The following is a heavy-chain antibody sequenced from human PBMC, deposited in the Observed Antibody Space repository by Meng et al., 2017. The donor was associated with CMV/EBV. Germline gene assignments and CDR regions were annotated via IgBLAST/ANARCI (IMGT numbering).Heavy chain of an antibody. J-gene: IGHJ4*02. V-gene: IGHV4-39*01. CDR3: ARLDGDGGQDY. CDR2: IYYSGST. D-gene: IGHD5-24*01. Sequence: ESLKISCTVSGGSISSSSYYWGWIRQPPGQGLVWVGSIYYSGSTYYNPSLKSRVTISVDTSKNQFSLKLSSVTAADTAVYYCARLDGDGGQDYWGQGTLVTVSS. CDR1: GGSISSSSYY.